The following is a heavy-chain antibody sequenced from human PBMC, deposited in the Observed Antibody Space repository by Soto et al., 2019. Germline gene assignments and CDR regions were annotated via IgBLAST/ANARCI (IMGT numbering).Heavy chain of an antibody. CDR1: GYTFTSYG. Sequence: ASVKVSCKASGYTFTSYGISWVRQAPGQGLEWMGWISAYNGNTNYAQKLQGRVTMTTDTSTSTAYMELRSLRSDDTAVYYCARTYCSGGSCWGNWFDPWGQGTLVTVSS. CDR3: ARTYCSGGSCWGNWFDP. CDR2: ISAYNGNT. V-gene: IGHV1-18*01. J-gene: IGHJ5*02. D-gene: IGHD2-15*01.